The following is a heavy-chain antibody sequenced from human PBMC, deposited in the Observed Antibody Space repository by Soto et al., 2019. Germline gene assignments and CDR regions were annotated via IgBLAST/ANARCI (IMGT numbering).Heavy chain of an antibody. Sequence: PGGSLRLSCVASGFSFSTYAMTWVRQVPGKGLEWVSTISGGIGSTFYADSVKGRFTISRDISKKMLFLHMNGLRGEDTGTYYFAKGSARYFDYWGQGTLVTVSS. CDR1: GFSFSTYA. J-gene: IGHJ4*02. V-gene: IGHV3-23*01. CDR3: AKGSARYFDY. CDR2: ISGGIGST.